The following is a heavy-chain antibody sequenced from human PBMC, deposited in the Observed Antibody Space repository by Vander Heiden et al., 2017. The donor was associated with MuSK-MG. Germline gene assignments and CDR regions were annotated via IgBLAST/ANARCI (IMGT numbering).Heavy chain of an antibody. CDR3: ARTGRTSRAGYYYMDV. J-gene: IGHJ6*03. CDR2: IYYSGST. Sequence: QVQLQESGPGLVKPSQTLSLTCTVSGGSISRGNYYWTWIRQRPGKGLEWIGYIYYSGSTYYNPSLKSRVTISVDTSKNQFSLKLSSVTAADTAVYYCARTGRTSRAGYYYMDVWGKGTTVTVSS. V-gene: IGHV4-31*03. CDR1: GGSISRGNYY. D-gene: IGHD7-27*01.